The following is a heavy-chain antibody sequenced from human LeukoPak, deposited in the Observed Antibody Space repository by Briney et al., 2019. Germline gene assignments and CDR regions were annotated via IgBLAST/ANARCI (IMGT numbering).Heavy chain of an antibody. CDR2: IYPGDSDT. D-gene: IGHD6-13*01. Sequence: GESLKISCKGSGYSFTSYWIVWVRQLPGKGLEWMGIIYPGDSDTRYSPSFQGQVTISADKSISTAYLQWSSLKASDTAMYYCARPRIAAARAAFDIWGQGTMVTVSS. J-gene: IGHJ3*02. CDR3: ARPRIAAARAAFDI. V-gene: IGHV5-51*01. CDR1: GYSFTSYW.